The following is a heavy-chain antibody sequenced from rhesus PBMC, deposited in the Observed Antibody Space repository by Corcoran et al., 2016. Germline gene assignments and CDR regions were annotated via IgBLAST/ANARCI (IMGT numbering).Heavy chain of an antibody. CDR3: TRDAYWGDFDY. CDR2: ISESVGTT. J-gene: IGHJ4*01. D-gene: IGHD3-34*01. V-gene: IGHV3-100*01. Sequence: EVQLVESGGGLVKPGGSLRLSCVASGFTFSSYVMHWVRQAPGKGLEWVSVISESVGTTYYADSVKGRFTISRDNAKNSLFLQMNSLRAEDTAVYYCTRDAYWGDFDYWGQGVLVTVSS. CDR1: GFTFSSYV.